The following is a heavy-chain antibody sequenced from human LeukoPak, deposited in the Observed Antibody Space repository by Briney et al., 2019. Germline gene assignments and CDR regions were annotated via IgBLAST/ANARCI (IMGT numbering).Heavy chain of an antibody. CDR3: ARDRGFLWFGGSHFQH. J-gene: IGHJ1*01. D-gene: IGHD3-10*01. CDR1: GFTFSSYA. CDR2: ISGRGEST. Sequence: PGGSVRLSCAASGFTFSSYAMSWVRQAPGKGLEWVSSISGRGESTFYADSVKGRFSISRDTSKNTVYLQMNSLRAEDTAVYYCARDRGFLWFGGSHFQHWGQGALVTASS. V-gene: IGHV3-23*01.